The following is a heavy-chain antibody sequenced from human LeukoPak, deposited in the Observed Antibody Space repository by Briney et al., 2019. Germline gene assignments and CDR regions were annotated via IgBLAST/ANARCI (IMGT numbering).Heavy chain of an antibody. CDR3: ARGTHYDILTGFYGTSYYGMDV. CDR2: IYSGGST. J-gene: IGHJ6*02. D-gene: IGHD3-9*01. CDR1: GFALNAYS. V-gene: IGHV3-66*01. Sequence: GGSLRLSCAASGFALNAYSLTWVRQAPGKGLEWVSVIYSGGSTYYADSVKGRFTISRDNSKNTLYLQMNSLRAEDTAVYYCARGTHYDILTGFYGTSYYGMDVWGQGTTVTVSS.